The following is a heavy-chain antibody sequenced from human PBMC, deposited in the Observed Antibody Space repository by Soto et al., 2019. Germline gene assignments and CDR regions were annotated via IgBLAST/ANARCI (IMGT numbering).Heavy chain of an antibody. J-gene: IGHJ3*02. D-gene: IGHD6-19*01. V-gene: IGHV5-51*01. CDR2: IYPGDSDT. CDR3: ARPISSGWYRSDAFDI. Sequence: LGESLKISCKGSGYSFSTFWIGWVRQMPGKGLEWMGIIYPGDSDTRYSPSFQGQVTISADKSISTAYLQWSSLKASDTAMYYCARPISSGWYRSDAFDIWGLGTMVTVSS. CDR1: GYSFSTFW.